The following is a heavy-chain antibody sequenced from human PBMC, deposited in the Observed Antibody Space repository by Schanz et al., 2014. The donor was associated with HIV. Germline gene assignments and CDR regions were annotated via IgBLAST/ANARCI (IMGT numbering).Heavy chain of an antibody. CDR1: GFTFSTKG. CDR3: ARDVSHDSSGHYSDYYYGLDV. Sequence: QVQLVESGGGVVQPGRSLRLSCAASGFTFSTKGMHWVRQAPGKGLEWVAVISYDGSNKYYADSVKGRFTISRDNSKNTVYLQMNSLRVEDAAVYYCARDVSHDSSGHYSDYYYGLDVWGQGTTVTVSS. V-gene: IGHV3-33*05. D-gene: IGHD3-22*01. CDR2: ISYDGSNK. J-gene: IGHJ6*02.